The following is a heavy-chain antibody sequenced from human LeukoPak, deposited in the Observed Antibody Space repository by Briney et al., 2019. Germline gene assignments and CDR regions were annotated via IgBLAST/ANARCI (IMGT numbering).Heavy chain of an antibody. CDR3: ARHVHNWNPDAFDI. CDR2: IYYSGST. D-gene: IGHD1-20*01. V-gene: IGHV4-59*08. Sequence: PSETLSLTCTVSGGSISSYYWSWIRQPPGKGLEWIGYIYYSGSTNYNPSLKSRVTISVDTSKNQFSLKLSSVTAADTAVYYCARHVHNWNPDAFDIWGQGTMVTVSS. J-gene: IGHJ3*02. CDR1: GGSISSYY.